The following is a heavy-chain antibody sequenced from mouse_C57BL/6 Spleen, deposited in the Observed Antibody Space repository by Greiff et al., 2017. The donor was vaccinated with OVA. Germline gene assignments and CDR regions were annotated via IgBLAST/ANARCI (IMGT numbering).Heavy chain of an antibody. J-gene: IGHJ1*03. V-gene: IGHV1-55*01. CDR3: ARHELGRPSYWYFDV. CDR2: IYPGSGST. Sequence: VQLQQPGAELVKPGASVKMSCKASGYTFTSYWITWVKQRPGQGLEWIGDIYPGSGSTNYNEKFKSKATLTVDTSSSTAYMQLSSLTSEDSAVYDCARHELGRPSYWYFDVWGTGTTVTVSS. D-gene: IGHD4-1*01. CDR1: GYTFTSYW.